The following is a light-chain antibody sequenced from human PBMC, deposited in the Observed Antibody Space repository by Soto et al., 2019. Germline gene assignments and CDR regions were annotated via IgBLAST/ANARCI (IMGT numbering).Light chain of an antibody. Sequence: QSVLTQPASVSGSPGQSITISCTGTSSDVGSYNLVSWYQQHPGKAPKLMVYEGSKRPSGVSDRFSGSKSGNTASLTISGLQADDEADYYCCSYTGSIYVFGTGTKVTVL. CDR3: CSYTGSIYV. CDR2: EGS. CDR1: SSDVGSYNL. V-gene: IGLV2-23*01. J-gene: IGLJ1*01.